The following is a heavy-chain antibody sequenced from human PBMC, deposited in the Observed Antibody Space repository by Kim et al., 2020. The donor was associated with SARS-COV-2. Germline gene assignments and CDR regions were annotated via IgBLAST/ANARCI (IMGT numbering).Heavy chain of an antibody. CDR1: GFPFSSFV. J-gene: IGHJ4*02. CDR2: IIAGGDGT. CDR3: AKELSNRD. Sequence: GGSLRLSCAASGFPFSSFVMSWVRQAPGKGLQWVSTIIAGGDGTYYADSVKGRFTISRDNSNNTLCLQMNSLRADDPAVYYCAKELSNRDWGQGTLVTVSS. V-gene: IGHV3-23*01.